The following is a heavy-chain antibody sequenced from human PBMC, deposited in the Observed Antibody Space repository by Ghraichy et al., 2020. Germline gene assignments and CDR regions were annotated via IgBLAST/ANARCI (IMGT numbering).Heavy chain of an antibody. D-gene: IGHD3-22*01. Sequence: SGPTLVKPTQTLTLTCTFSGFSLATSGVSVGWIRQPPGKALEWLALLYWDDDKRYTPSLENRLTLTEDSSKKQVVLTRTNMDPVDTGTYYCAHRQNIYEESGYSASPFDFWGQGIRVTVSS. V-gene: IGHV2-5*02. CDR1: GFSLATSGVS. CDR3: AHRQNIYEESGYSASPFDF. J-gene: IGHJ4*02. CDR2: LYWDDDK.